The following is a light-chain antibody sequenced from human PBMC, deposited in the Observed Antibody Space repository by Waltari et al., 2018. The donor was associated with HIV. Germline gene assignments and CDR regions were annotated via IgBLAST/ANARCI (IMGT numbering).Light chain of an antibody. CDR2: RNN. CDR1: TSNVRNNY. V-gene: IGLV1-47*01. Sequence: QSVLAQPRSVSGTPGQTVNISCSGSTSNVRNNYVYWYQQVTGVAPKLLIYRNNQRPSGVPDRFSGSKPGTSASLAISGLRTEDEAEYYCAVWDDRLSGRLFGGGTKVTVL. CDR3: AVWDDRLSGRL. J-gene: IGLJ2*01.